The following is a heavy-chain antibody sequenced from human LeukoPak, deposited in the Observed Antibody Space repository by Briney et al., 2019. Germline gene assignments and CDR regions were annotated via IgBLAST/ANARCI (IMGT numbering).Heavy chain of an antibody. CDR1: GGTFSSYA. Sequence: SVKVSCKASGGTFSSYAISWVRQAPGQGLEWMGRIIPILGIANYAQKFQGRVTITADESTSTAYMELSSLRSEDTAVYYCARVATRFSAYGMDVWGQGTTVTVSS. CDR2: IIPILGIA. J-gene: IGHJ6*02. V-gene: IGHV1-69*04. CDR3: ARVATRFSAYGMDV. D-gene: IGHD5-12*01.